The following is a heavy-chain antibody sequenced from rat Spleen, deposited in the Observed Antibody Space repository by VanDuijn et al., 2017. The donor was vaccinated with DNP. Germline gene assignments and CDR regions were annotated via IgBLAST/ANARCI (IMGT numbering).Heavy chain of an antibody. J-gene: IGHJ2*01. CDR3: ARHSRTTAITEYFDY. V-gene: IGHV5-7*01. CDR1: GFTFSDYN. D-gene: IGHD1-9*01. Sequence: EVQLVESGGGLVKPGRSLKLSCAASGFTFSDYNMAWVRQAPKKGLEWVATISYDGSSTYYRDSVKGRFTVSRANAKSTLFLQMDSLRSEDTATYYCARHSRTTAITEYFDYWGQGVMVTVSS. CDR2: ISYDGSST.